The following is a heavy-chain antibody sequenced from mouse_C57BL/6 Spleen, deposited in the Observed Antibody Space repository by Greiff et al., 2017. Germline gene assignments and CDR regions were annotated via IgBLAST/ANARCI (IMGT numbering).Heavy chain of an antibody. CDR3: ARDKDYGSSPLDV. CDR2: ISDGGSYT. CDR1: GFTFSSYA. Sequence: EVQGVESGGGLVKPGGSLKLSCAASGFTFSSYAMSWVRQTPEKRLEWVATISDGGSYTYYPDNVKGRFTISRDNAKNNLYLQMSHLKSEDTAMYYCARDKDYGSSPLDVWGTGTTVTVSS. V-gene: IGHV5-4*01. J-gene: IGHJ1*03. D-gene: IGHD1-1*01.